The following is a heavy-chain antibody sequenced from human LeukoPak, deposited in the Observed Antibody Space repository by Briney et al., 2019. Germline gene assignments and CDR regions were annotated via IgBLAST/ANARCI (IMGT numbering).Heavy chain of an antibody. Sequence: SQTLSLTCTVSGGSISSGRYYWSWIRQTAGKGLEWIGRVSTSGSTNYNPSLKSRVTISLDTSKNQFSLKLTSVTAADTAVYYCATLPGGVTTPNPSWGQGTLVTVSS. D-gene: IGHD4-17*01. J-gene: IGHJ5*02. V-gene: IGHV4-61*02. CDR1: GGSISSGRYY. CDR2: VSTSGST. CDR3: ATLPGGVTTPNPS.